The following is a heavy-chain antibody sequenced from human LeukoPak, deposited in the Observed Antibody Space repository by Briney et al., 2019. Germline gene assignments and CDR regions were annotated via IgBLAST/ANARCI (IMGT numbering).Heavy chain of an antibody. CDR2: ISYDGSNK. V-gene: IGHV3-30-3*01. CDR1: GFTFSSYA. J-gene: IGHJ4*02. Sequence: GRSLRLSCAASGFTFSSYAMHWVRQAPGKGLEWVAVISYDGSNKYYADSVKGRFTISRDNSKNTLYLQMNSLRAEDTAVYYCARGAQYFDYWGQGTLVTVSS. CDR3: ARGAQYFDY.